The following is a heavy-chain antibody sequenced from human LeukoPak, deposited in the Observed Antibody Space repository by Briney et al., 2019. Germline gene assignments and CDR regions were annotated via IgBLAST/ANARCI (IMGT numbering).Heavy chain of an antibody. CDR1: GYIFTIYY. Sequence: ASVTVSFTASGYIFTIYYIHWVRQAPGQGLERMGVINPRGDTTTYSQKFQGRVTITRDMSTSTVYMELSSLRSEDTAVYYCAGSFYDLLVYFDYWGQGTLVTVSS. CDR3: AGSFYDLLVYFDY. D-gene: IGHD5/OR15-5a*01. V-gene: IGHV1-46*01. CDR2: INPRGDTT. J-gene: IGHJ4*02.